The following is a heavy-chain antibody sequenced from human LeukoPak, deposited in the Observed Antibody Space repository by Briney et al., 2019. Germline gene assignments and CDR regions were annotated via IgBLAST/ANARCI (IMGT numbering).Heavy chain of an antibody. CDR2: ISYDGSNK. J-gene: IGHJ3*02. Sequence: GGSLRLSCAASGFTFSSYGMHWVRQAPGKGLEWVAVISYDGSNKYYADSVKGRFTISRDNSKNTLYLQMNSLRAEDTAVYYWAKNRIQLWHEAFNIWAQGTMLTVSS. D-gene: IGHD5-18*01. CDR1: GFTFSSYG. V-gene: IGHV3-30*18. CDR3: AKNRIQLWHEAFNI.